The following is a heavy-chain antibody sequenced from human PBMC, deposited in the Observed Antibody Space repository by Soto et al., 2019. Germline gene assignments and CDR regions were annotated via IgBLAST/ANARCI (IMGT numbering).Heavy chain of an antibody. D-gene: IGHD6-25*01. V-gene: IGHV3-64D*06. J-gene: IGHJ4*02. Sequence: PGGSLRLSCSVSGFTFSRYAMHWVRQAPGKGLEYVSGISSNGEKNYYADPVKGRFTISRDNSKNTLYLQMSSLRGEDTALYHCVKSATIAAAATDYFDYWGQGTLVTVSS. CDR2: ISSNGEKN. CDR1: GFTFSRYA. CDR3: VKSATIAAAATDYFDY.